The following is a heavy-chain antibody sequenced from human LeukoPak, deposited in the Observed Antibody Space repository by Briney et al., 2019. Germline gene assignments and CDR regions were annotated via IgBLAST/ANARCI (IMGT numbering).Heavy chain of an antibody. Sequence: SVKVSCKASGGTFSSYAISWVRQAPGQGLEWMGGIIPIFGTANYAQKLQGRVTMTTDTSTSTAYMELRSLRSDDTAVYYCARHRMVTFGGVIVPYYMDVWGKGTTVTVSS. J-gene: IGHJ6*03. D-gene: IGHD3-16*02. CDR3: ARHRMVTFGGVIVPYYMDV. CDR2: IIPIFGTA. V-gene: IGHV1-69*05. CDR1: GGTFSSYA.